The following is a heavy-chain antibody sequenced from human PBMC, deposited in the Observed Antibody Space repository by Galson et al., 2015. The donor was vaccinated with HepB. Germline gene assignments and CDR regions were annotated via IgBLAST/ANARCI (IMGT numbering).Heavy chain of an antibody. J-gene: IGHJ5*01. CDR3: ARYSAGYGLDS. CDR1: GFTFSKHG. D-gene: IGHD5-12*01. V-gene: IGHV3-33*01. CDR2: IWYDGSKE. Sequence: SLRLSCAASGFTFSKHGMHWVRQAPGKGLEWVAVIWYDGSKEYYTDPVKGRFTISRDTSKNILHLQMNSLSSEDTAVYYCARYSAGYGLDSWGEGTLVTVST.